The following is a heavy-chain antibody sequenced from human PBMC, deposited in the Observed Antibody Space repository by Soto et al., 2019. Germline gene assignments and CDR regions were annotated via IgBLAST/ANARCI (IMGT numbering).Heavy chain of an antibody. J-gene: IGHJ4*02. CDR2: IIPILGIA. CDR3: ARRAEGATGPFDY. V-gene: IGHV1-69*02. D-gene: IGHD1-26*01. CDR1: GGTFSSYT. Sequence: SVKVSCKASGGTFSSYTISWVRQAPGQGLEWMGRIIPILGIANYAQKFQGRVTITADKSTSTAYMELSSLRSEDTAVYYCARRAEGATGPFDYWGQGTLVTVSS.